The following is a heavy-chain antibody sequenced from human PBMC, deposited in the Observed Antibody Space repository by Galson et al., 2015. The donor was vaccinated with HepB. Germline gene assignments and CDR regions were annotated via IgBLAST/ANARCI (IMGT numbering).Heavy chain of an antibody. CDR1: GYTFTSYY. D-gene: IGHD6-13*01. V-gene: IGHV1-46*01. J-gene: IGHJ5*02. CDR3: ARDGSGVAAAGNDWFDP. CDR2: INPSGGST. Sequence: SVKVSCKASGYTFTSYYMHWVRQAPGQGLEWMGIINPSGGSTSYAQKFQGRVTMTRDTSTSTVYMELSSLRSEDTAVYYCARDGSGVAAAGNDWFDPWGRGTLVTVSS.